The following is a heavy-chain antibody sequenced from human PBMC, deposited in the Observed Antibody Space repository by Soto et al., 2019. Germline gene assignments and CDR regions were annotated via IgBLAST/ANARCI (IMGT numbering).Heavy chain of an antibody. D-gene: IGHD5-18*01. CDR3: ARELSGYRFGPGEVY. Sequence: SETLSLTCTVSGGSITSGDYYWSWIRQPPGKGLEWIGYIYYSGTTYYNPSLKSRVTISVDTFKKQFYLKLSSVTAADTAVYYCARELSGYRFGPGEVYWGQGTLVTVSS. J-gene: IGHJ4*02. V-gene: IGHV4-30-4*01. CDR2: IYYSGTT. CDR1: GGSITSGDYY.